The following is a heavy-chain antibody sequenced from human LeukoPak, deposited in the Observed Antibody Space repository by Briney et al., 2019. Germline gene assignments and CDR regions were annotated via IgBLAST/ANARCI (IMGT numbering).Heavy chain of an antibody. CDR3: ARDEYDILTGSGSSYYFDD. D-gene: IGHD3-9*01. CDR2: ISAYNGDT. J-gene: IGHJ4*02. V-gene: IGHV1-18*01. CDR1: GYTFSSYG. Sequence: ASVKVSFKASGYTFSSYGISWVRQAPGQGLEWMGWISAYNGDTRYSQKLQGRVTMTTETSTSTVYMELRSLRSDDTAVYYCARDEYDILTGSGSSYYFDDWGQGTLVTVSS.